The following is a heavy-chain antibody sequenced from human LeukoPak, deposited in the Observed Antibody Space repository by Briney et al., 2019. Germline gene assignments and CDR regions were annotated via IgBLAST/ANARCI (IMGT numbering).Heavy chain of an antibody. Sequence: PGGPLRLSCAVSGVAFNGYTMHWVRQAPGKGLEWVAVVSSDGSKTHHADSVTGRFTVSRDNSGSTLFLQMNSLRAEDTALYYCARGLPFATNVFDCWGQGTLVSVSS. CDR1: GVAFNGYT. CDR2: VSSDGSKT. V-gene: IGHV3-30*16. J-gene: IGHJ4*02. D-gene: IGHD2-21*02. CDR3: ARGLPFATNVFDC.